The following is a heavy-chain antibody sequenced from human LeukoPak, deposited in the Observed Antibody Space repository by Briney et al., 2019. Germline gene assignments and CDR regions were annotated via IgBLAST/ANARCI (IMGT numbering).Heavy chain of an antibody. CDR3: ARKGGLFDY. D-gene: IGHD2-15*01. CDR1: GGSIMYNY. CDR2: IYYNGST. Sequence: SETLSLTCTVSGGSIMYNYWSWIRQSPGKGLEWIGYIYYNGSTNYNPSLKSRVSISVDTSKNQFSLKVTSVTAADTAVYYCARKGGLFDYWGQGTLVTMSS. V-gene: IGHV4-59*01. J-gene: IGHJ4*02.